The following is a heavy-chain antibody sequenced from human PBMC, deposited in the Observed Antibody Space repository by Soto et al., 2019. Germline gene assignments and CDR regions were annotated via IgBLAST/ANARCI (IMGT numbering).Heavy chain of an antibody. Sequence: ASVKVSCKVSGYTLTELSMHWVRQAPGKGLEWMGGFDPEDGETNYAQKVQGRVTMTTDKSTNTAYMELRSLRSDDTAVYFCAGAQTPTERDYWGQGTLSPSPQ. V-gene: IGHV1-24*01. J-gene: IGHJ4*02. CDR3: AGAQTPTERDY. CDR2: FDPEDGET. CDR1: GYTLTELS. D-gene: IGHD4-4*01.